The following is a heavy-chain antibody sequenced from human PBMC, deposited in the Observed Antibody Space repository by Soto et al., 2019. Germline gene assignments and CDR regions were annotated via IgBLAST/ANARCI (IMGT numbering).Heavy chain of an antibody. V-gene: IGHV3-74*01. Sequence: EVQLVESGGGLVQPGGSLRLSCADSGFSFSSYWMHWVRQGPGKGLVWVSRINTDGSSTNYADSVKGRFTISRDNAKKTVYLEVDSLRAEDPAVYYCARSPGGYYIDWGQGTMVTGFS. D-gene: IGHD3-9*01. CDR3: ARSPGGYYID. CDR1: GFSFSSYW. CDR2: INTDGSST. J-gene: IGHJ3*01.